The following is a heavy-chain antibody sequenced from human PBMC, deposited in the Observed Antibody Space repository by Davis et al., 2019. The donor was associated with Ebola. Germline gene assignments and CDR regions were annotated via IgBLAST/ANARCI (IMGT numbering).Heavy chain of an antibody. J-gene: IGHJ4*02. V-gene: IGHV3-30-3*02. CDR2: ISYDGSNK. CDR3: AKVVVVAAKPYFDY. D-gene: IGHD2-15*01. Sequence: GESLKISCAASGFTFSSYAMHWVRQAPGKGLEWVADISYDGSNKYYADSVKGRFTISRDNSKNTLNLQMNSLRAEDTAVYYCAKVVVVAAKPYFDYWGQGTLVTVSS. CDR1: GFTFSSYA.